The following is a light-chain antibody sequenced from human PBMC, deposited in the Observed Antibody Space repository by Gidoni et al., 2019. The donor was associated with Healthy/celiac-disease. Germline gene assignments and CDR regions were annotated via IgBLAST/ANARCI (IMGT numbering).Light chain of an antibody. CDR3: SSYTSSSTLGV. J-gene: IGLJ1*01. V-gene: IGLV2-14*01. CDR1: SSDVCCYNY. CDR2: DVS. Sequence: QSALTQPASVSGSPGQSITISCTGTSSDVCCYNYVSWYQQHPGKAPKLMIYDVSNRPSGVSNRFSGSKSGNTASLTISGLQAEDEADYYCSSYTSSSTLGVFGTGTKVTVL.